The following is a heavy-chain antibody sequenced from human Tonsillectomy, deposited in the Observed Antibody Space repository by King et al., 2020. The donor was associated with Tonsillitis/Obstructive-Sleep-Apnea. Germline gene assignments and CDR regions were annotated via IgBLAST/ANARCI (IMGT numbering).Heavy chain of an antibody. CDR3: AQGIAAAGS. CDR1: GYTFTGYY. V-gene: IGHV1-2*02. D-gene: IGHD6-13*01. Sequence: VQLVESGAEVKKPGASVKVSCKASGYTFTGYYMHWVRPAPGQGLEWLGWIHPTLGGTNYAQTFPGRVTMPRATSISTAYMELSRLRSDDTAVYYCAQGIAAAGSWGQGTRVTVSS. CDR2: IHPTLGGT. J-gene: IGHJ4*02.